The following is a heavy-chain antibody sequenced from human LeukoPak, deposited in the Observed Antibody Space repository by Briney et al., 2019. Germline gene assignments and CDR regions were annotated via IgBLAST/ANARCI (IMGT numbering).Heavy chain of an antibody. CDR3: ARESRPEGEFYFDY. V-gene: IGHV3-30*04. D-gene: IGHD1-1*01. J-gene: IGHJ4*02. CDR1: GFTFSSYA. CDR2: ISYDGSNK. Sequence: PGGSLRLSCAASGFTFSSYAMHWVRQAPGKGLEWVAVISYDGSNKYYADSVKGRFTISRDNSKNTLYLQMNSLRAEDTAVYYCARESRPEGEFYFDYWGQGTLVTVSS.